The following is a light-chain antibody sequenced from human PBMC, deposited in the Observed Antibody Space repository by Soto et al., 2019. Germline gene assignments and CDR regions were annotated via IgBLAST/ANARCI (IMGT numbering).Light chain of an antibody. V-gene: IGKV3-15*01. Sequence: EIVMTQSPATLSVSPGERSNLSCRASQSMNSNLAWYKQKPGQTPSPLIYGASTRASGIPARFSGSGSGTDFTHTISSLQSEDLAVYYCQQYNNWWTFGQGTKVEIK. CDR2: GAS. CDR3: QQYNNWWT. CDR1: QSMNSN. J-gene: IGKJ1*01.